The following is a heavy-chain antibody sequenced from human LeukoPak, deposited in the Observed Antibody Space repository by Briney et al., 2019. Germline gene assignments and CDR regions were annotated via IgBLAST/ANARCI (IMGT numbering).Heavy chain of an antibody. J-gene: IGHJ4*02. CDR3: GRAFPPLRTSSAGDL. CDR2: ISGLSSYT. CDR1: GFTVSNTF. Sequence: GGSLRLSCAASGFTVSNTFMNWVRQAPGKGLEWVSSISGLSSYTYYGESVKGRFSISRDNAKNSLYLQMNSLGAEDTATYYCGRAFPPLRTSSAGDLWGQGILVTVSS. D-gene: IGHD3-16*01. V-gene: IGHV3-21*01.